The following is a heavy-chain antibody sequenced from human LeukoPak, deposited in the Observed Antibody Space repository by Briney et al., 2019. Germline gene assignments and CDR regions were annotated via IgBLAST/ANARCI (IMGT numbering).Heavy chain of an antibody. Sequence: GVSLRFSCAASGFAFSSYSMNWVRQAPGKGLEWASSISSSSSYIYYADSVKGRFTISRDNAKNSLYLQMNSLRAEDTAVYYCARNYGSGSYYPLDYWGQGTLVTVSS. J-gene: IGHJ4*02. CDR3: ARNYGSGSYYPLDY. D-gene: IGHD3-10*01. V-gene: IGHV3-21*01. CDR2: ISSSSSYI. CDR1: GFAFSSYS.